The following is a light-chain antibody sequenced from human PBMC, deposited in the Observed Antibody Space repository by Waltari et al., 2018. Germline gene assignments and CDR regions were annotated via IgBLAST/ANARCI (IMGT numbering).Light chain of an antibody. V-gene: IGKV1-5*03. CDR2: KAS. Sequence: ITCRTSQSINAWLAWYQQKPGKAPKLLIYKASNLESGVPSRFSGSGSGTESTLTISSLQPGDFATYYCQQYYNYWTFGQGTKVEIK. CDR3: QQYYNYWT. J-gene: IGKJ1*01. CDR1: QSINAW.